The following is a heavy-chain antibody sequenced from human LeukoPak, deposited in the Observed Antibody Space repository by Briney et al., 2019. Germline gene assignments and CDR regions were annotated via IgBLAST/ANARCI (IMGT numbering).Heavy chain of an antibody. CDR2: ISAYNGNT. Sequence: ASVKVSCKASGGTFSSYAISWVRQAPGQGLEWMGWISAYNGNTNYAQKLQGRVTMTTDTSTSTAYMELRSLRSDDTAVYYCAPHQQIHDAFDIWGQGTMVTVSS. CDR1: GGTFSSYA. CDR3: APHQQIHDAFDI. J-gene: IGHJ3*02. V-gene: IGHV1-18*01.